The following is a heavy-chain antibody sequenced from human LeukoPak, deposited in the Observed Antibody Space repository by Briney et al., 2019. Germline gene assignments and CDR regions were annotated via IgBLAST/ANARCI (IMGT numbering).Heavy chain of an antibody. J-gene: IGHJ4*02. CDR2: IIPILGIA. Sequence: ASVKVSCKASGGTFSSYTISWVRQAPGQGLERMGRIIPILGIANYAQKFQGRVTITADKSTSTAYMELSSLRSEDTAVYYCANRRDGYIHFDYWGQGTLVTVSS. V-gene: IGHV1-69*02. CDR3: ANRRDGYIHFDY. D-gene: IGHD5-24*01. CDR1: GGTFSSYT.